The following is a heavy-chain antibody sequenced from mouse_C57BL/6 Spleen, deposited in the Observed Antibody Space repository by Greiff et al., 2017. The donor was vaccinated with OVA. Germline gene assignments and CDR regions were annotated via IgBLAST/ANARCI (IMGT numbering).Heavy chain of an antibody. CDR3: ARFRDYDYGYFDY. CDR1: GYTFTDYN. CDR2: INPNNGGT. V-gene: IGHV1-18*01. Sequence: VQLKQSGPELVKPGASVKIPCKASGYTFTDYNMDWVKQSHGKSLEWIGDINPNNGGTIYNQKFKGKATLTVDKSSSTAYMELRSLTSEDTAVYYCARFRDYDYGYFDYWGQGTTLTVSS. D-gene: IGHD2-4*01. J-gene: IGHJ2*01.